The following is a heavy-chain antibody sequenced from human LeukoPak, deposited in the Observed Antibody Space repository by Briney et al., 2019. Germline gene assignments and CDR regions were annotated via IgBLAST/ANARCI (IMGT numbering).Heavy chain of an antibody. CDR3: ARVNTAMVYGSDY. J-gene: IGHJ4*02. CDR2: INHSGIT. Sequence: PSETLSLTCAVYGGSFSDYYWGWIRQPPGNGLEWIGEINHSGITNYNPSLKSRVTISVDTSKNQFSLKLSSVTAADTAVYYCARVNTAMVYGSDYWGQGTLVTVSS. D-gene: IGHD5-18*01. V-gene: IGHV4-34*01. CDR1: GGSFSDYY.